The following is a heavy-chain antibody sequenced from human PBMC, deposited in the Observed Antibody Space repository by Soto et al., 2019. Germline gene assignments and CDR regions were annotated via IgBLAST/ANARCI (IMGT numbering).Heavy chain of an antibody. CDR1: GYTFISYA. CDR2: ISPRDGTT. Sequence: XSVKVSCKASGYTFISYAMYWVRQAPGQGLEWMGIISPRDGTTTYALKFQGRVTMTRDTSTRTIYMEMSNVRSEDTAVYYCVRGGGTLDYWGQGTLVTVSS. J-gene: IGHJ4*02. CDR3: VRGGGTLDY. V-gene: IGHV1-46*01.